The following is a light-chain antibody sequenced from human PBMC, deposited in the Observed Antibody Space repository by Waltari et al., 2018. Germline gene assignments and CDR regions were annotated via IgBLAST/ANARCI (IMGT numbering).Light chain of an antibody. CDR1: SSAVCCYNY. CDR3: CSYAGSYTYV. J-gene: IGLJ1*01. Sequence: QSALTQPRSVSGSPGQSVTISCSGTSSAVCCYNYVSCYQQHPGKAPKLMIYDVSKRPSGVPDRFSGSKSGNTASLTISGLQAEDEADYYCCSYAGSYTYVFGTGTKVTVL. V-gene: IGLV2-11*01. CDR2: DVS.